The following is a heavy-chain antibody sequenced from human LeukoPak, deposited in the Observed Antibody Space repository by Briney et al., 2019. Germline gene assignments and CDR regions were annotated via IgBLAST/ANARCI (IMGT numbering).Heavy chain of an antibody. CDR1: GFTFDDYA. Sequence: CRSLRLSCAASGFTFDDYAMHWVRQAPGKGLEWVSGISWNSGSIGYVDSVKGRFTISRDNAKSTLYLQMNSLRADDMALYYCTRASGYSSGAVDYWGQGTLVTVSS. CDR3: TRASGYSSGAVDY. J-gene: IGHJ4*02. V-gene: IGHV3-9*03. CDR2: ISWNSGSI. D-gene: IGHD5-18*01.